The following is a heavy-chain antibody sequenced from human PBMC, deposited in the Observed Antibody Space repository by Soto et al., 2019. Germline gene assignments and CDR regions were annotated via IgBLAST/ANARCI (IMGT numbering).Heavy chain of an antibody. CDR1: GGTFSSYA. CDR3: ARHVPAAGYDYGMDV. D-gene: IGHD2-2*01. CDR2: IIPIFGTA. Sequence: QVQLVQSGAEVKKPGSSVQVSCKASGGTFSSYAISWVRQAPGQGLEWMGGIIPIFGTANYAQKFQVRVTITADESTSTAYMELSSLRSDDTAVYYCARHVPAAGYDYGMDVWGQGTTVTVSS. J-gene: IGHJ6*02. V-gene: IGHV1-69*12.